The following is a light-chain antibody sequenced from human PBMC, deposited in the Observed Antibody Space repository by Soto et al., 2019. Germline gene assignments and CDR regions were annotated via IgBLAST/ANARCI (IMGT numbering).Light chain of an antibody. CDR3: QQYNSYWT. V-gene: IGKV1-5*01. CDR2: DAS. Sequence: DIQMTQSPSTLSASVGDRVTITCRASQSISTWLAWYQQKIGKAPKILIYDASTLESGVPSRFSGSGSGTEFTLTISSLHPDDFATYYCQQYNSYWTFGQGTKVDIK. CDR1: QSISTW. J-gene: IGKJ1*01.